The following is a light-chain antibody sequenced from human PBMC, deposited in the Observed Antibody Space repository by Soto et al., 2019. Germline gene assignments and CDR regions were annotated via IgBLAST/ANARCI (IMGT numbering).Light chain of an antibody. CDR1: SSDIGTYNY. V-gene: IGLV2-14*01. Sequence: QSALTQPASVSGSPGQSITISCTGISSDIGTYNYVSWYQQHPGKAPKIIIYEVTNRPSGVSDRFSGSKSANAASLTISGLQAADEADYYCSSKTSSVTVAFGGGTKVTVL. CDR2: EVT. CDR3: SSKTSSVTVA. J-gene: IGLJ2*01.